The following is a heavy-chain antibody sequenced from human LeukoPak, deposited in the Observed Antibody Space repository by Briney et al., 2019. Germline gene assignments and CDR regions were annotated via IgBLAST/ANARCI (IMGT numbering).Heavy chain of an antibody. Sequence: PSETLSLTCTVSGGSISSGSYYWSWIRQPAGKGLEWIGRIYTSGSANYNPSLKSRVTISVDTSKNQFSLKLSSVTAADTAVYYCAREGYSYDMGWFDPWGQGTLVTVSS. V-gene: IGHV4-61*02. CDR1: GGSISSGSYY. CDR2: IYTSGSA. D-gene: IGHD5-18*01. J-gene: IGHJ5*02. CDR3: AREGYSYDMGWFDP.